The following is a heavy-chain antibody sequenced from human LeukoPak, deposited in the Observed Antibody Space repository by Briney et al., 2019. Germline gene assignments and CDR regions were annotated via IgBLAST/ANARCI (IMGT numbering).Heavy chain of an antibody. CDR3: ARDFTVVVPAAISWFDP. J-gene: IGHJ5*02. V-gene: IGHV3-48*01. CDR1: GITFSSYS. D-gene: IGHD2-2*01. Sequence: GGSLRLSCAVYGITFSSYSMNWVRQAPGKGLEWVSSISSSSSTIYYADSVKGRFTISRDNAKNSLYLQMNSLRAEDTAVYYCARDFTVVVPAAISWFDPWGQGTLVTVSS. CDR2: ISSSSSTI.